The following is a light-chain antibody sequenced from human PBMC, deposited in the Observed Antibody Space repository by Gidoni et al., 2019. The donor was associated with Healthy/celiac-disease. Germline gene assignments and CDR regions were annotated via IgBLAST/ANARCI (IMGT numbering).Light chain of an antibody. CDR2: GAS. CDR1: QSVSSN. J-gene: IGKJ2*02. CDR3: QYNNWPGT. V-gene: IGKV3-15*01. Sequence: EIVMTQSPATLSVPPGERATLSCRASQSVSSNLAWYQQKPGQAPRLLIYGASTRATGIPARFSGSGSGTEFTLTISSLQSEDFAVYYCQYNNWPGTFGQXTKLEIK.